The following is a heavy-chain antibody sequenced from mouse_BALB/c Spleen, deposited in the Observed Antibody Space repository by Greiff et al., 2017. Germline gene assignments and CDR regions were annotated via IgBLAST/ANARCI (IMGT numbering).Heavy chain of an antibody. CDR1: GYTFTDYA. CDR2: ISTYYGDA. Sequence: LQESGAELVRPGVSVKISCKGSGYTFTDYAMHWVKQSHAKSLEWIGVISTYYGDASYNQKFKGKATMTVDKSSSTAYMELARLTSEDSAIYYCARSGYHAMDYWGQGTSVTVSS. CDR3: ARSGYHAMDY. V-gene: IGHV1S137*01. D-gene: IGHD3-2*02. J-gene: IGHJ4*01.